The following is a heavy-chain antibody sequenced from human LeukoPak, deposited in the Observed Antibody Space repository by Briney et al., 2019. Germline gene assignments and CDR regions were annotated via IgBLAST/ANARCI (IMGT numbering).Heavy chain of an antibody. CDR1: GYTFTSYD. Sequence: ASVKVSCKASGYTFTSYDINWVRQATGQGLEWMGWMNPNSGNTGYAQKFQGRVTMTRNTSISTAYMELSSLRSEDTAVYYCARGRYYGSGSYYNASDYWGQGTLVTVSS. J-gene: IGHJ4*02. V-gene: IGHV1-8*01. CDR3: ARGRYYGSGSYYNASDY. D-gene: IGHD3-10*01. CDR2: MNPNSGNT.